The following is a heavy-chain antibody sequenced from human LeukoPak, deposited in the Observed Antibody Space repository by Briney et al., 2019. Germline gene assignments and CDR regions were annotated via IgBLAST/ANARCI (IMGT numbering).Heavy chain of an antibody. J-gene: IGHJ4*02. D-gene: IGHD5-18*01. CDR1: GGSISSYY. V-gene: IGHV4-59*01. CDR3: AREVSYGYMGYYFDY. Sequence: SETLSLTCTVSGGSISSYYWSWIRQPPGKGLEWIGYIYYSGSTNYNPSLKSRVTISVDTSKNQFSLKLSSVTAADTAVYYCAREVSYGYMGYYFDYWGQGTLVTVSS. CDR2: IYYSGST.